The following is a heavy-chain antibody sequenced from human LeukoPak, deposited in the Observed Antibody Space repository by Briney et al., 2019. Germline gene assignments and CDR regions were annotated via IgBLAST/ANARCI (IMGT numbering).Heavy chain of an antibody. D-gene: IGHD3-16*02. Sequence: GGSLRLSCTASGFTFSRYWMHWVRHAPGPGLEWVSYISSSGSYTNYADSVKGRFTISRDNAKKTLYLQMNSLRAEDTAVYYCATSIVGQNWFDPWGQGTLVTVSS. CDR1: GFTFSRYW. J-gene: IGHJ5*02. CDR2: ISSSGSYT. CDR3: ATSIVGQNWFDP. V-gene: IGHV3-21*05.